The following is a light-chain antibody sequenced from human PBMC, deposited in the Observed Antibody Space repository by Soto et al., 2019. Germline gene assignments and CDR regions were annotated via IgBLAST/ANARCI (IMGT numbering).Light chain of an antibody. J-gene: IGKJ1*01. CDR1: QTITSW. V-gene: IGKV1-5*01. CDR2: DVS. Sequence: DIQMTQSPSTLSASVGARVTITCRASQTITSWLAWYQQKPGKAPKLLIYDVSILESGVPSRFSGSGSGTEFTLTITSLQPDDFATYYCQQYNTCWTFGQGTKV. CDR3: QQYNTCWT.